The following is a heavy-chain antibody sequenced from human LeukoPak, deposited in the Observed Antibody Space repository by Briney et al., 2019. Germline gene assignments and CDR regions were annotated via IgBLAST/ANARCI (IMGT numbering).Heavy chain of an antibody. CDR1: GFTFSRYA. V-gene: IGHV3-23*01. CDR2: ISGSGGST. Sequence: PEGSLRLSCADSGFTFSRYAMTWVRQAPGKGLEWVSAISGSGGSTYYADSVKGRFTISRDNSKNTLYLQMNSLRAEDTAVYYCAKGRRSSWDYYYYMDVWGKGTTVTVSS. D-gene: IGHD6-13*01. J-gene: IGHJ6*03. CDR3: AKGRRSSWDYYYYMDV.